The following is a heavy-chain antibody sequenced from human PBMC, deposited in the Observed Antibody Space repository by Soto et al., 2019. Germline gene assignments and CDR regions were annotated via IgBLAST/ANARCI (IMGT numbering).Heavy chain of an antibody. Sequence: SCKASGYTLTSYGISWVRRAPGQGLEWMGWISAYNGNTNYAQKLQGRVTMTTDTSTSTAYMELRSLRSDDAAVYYCAREGAVAGTFNWFDPWGQGTLVTVSS. CDR1: GYTLTSYG. V-gene: IGHV1-18*01. CDR2: ISAYNGNT. CDR3: AREGAVAGTFNWFDP. D-gene: IGHD6-19*01. J-gene: IGHJ5*02.